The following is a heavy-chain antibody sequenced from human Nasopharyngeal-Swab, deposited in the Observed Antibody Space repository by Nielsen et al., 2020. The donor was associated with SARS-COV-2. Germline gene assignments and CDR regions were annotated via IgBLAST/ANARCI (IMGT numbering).Heavy chain of an antibody. CDR1: GVSISSSSYY. J-gene: IGHJ6*02. D-gene: IGHD3-3*01. V-gene: IGHV4-39*07. CDR2: IYTSGST. CDR3: ARDPSTIFGGGIGMDV. Sequence: SETLSLTCTVSGVSISSSSYYWGWIRQPPGKGLEWIGRIYTSGSTNYNPSLKSRVTMSVDTSKNQFSLKLSSVTAADTAVYYCARDPSTIFGGGIGMDVWGQGTTVTVSS.